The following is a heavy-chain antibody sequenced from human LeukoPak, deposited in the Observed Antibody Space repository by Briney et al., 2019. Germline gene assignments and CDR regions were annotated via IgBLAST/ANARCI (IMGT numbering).Heavy chain of an antibody. CDR1: GFTFDDYA. CDR2: ISWDGGST. CDR3: AEAIAAAGPFDY. D-gene: IGHD6-13*01. V-gene: IGHV3-43D*04. Sequence: GGSLRLSCAASGFTFDDYAMHWVRQAPGKGLEWVSLISWDGGSTYYADSVKGRFTISRDNSKNSLYLQMNSLRAEDTALYYCAEAIAAAGPFDYWGQGTLVTVSS. J-gene: IGHJ4*02.